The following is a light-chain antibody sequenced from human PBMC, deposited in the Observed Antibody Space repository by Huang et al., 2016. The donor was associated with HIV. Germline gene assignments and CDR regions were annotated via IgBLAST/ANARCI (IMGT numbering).Light chain of an antibody. CDR2: AAS. V-gene: IGKV1-39*01. Sequence: DIQMTQSPSSLSASIGGRVTITCRASQSIDNFLKWYQQKPGKAPKLLINAASSLQSGFPSRFSGSGSGTDFTLTISSLQPEDFAAYFCQQSYSTPHTFGQGTKLDIK. J-gene: IGKJ2*01. CDR1: QSIDNF. CDR3: QQSYSTPHT.